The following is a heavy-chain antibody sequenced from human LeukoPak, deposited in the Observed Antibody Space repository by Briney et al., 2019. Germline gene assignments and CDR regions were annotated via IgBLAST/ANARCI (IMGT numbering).Heavy chain of an antibody. J-gene: IGHJ4*02. V-gene: IGHV3-7*01. CDR2: IKQDGSNK. CDR1: GFTFSSYW. CDR3: ARARFYFDY. Sequence: PGGSLRLSCAASGFTFSSYWMSWVRQAPGKGLEWVANIKQDGSNKYYADSVKGRFTISRDNSKNTLYLQMNSLRAKDTAVYYCARARFYFDYWGQGTLVTVSS.